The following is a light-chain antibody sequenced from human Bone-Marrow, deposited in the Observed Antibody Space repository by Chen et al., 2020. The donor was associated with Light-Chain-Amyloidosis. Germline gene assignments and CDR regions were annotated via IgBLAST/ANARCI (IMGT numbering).Light chain of an antibody. V-gene: IGLV3-21*02. CDR3: QVWDRSSDRPV. Sequence: SYVLTQPSSVSVAPGQTATIACGGNNIGSTSVHWYQQTPGQAPPLVVYDDSARPSGIPERLSGSNSGNTATLTISRVEAGDEADYYCQVWDRSSDRPVFGGGTKLTVL. CDR1: NIGSTS. CDR2: DDS. J-gene: IGLJ3*02.